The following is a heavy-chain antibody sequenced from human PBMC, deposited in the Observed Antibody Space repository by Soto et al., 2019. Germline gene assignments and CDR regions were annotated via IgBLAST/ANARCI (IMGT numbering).Heavy chain of an antibody. D-gene: IGHD3-16*02. Sequence: QVQLVQSGAEVKKPGSSVKVSCKASGGTFSSYAISWVRQAPGQGLEWMGGIIPIFGTANYTQKFQGRVTITADESTSTAYMELSSLRSEDTAVYYCARAGSVRYDCVWGSYRYYFGYWGQGTLVTVSS. CDR2: IIPIFGTA. CDR1: GGTFSSYA. CDR3: ARAGSVRYDCVWGSYRYYFGY. V-gene: IGHV1-69*01. J-gene: IGHJ4*02.